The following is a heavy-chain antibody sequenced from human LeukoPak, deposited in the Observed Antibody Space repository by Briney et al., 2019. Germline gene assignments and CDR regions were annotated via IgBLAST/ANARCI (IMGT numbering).Heavy chain of an antibody. Sequence: SETLSLTCAVYGGSFSGYYWSWIRQPPGKGLEWIGEINHSGSTNYNPSLRSRVTISVDTSKNQFSLKLSSVTAADTAVYYCVNYYDSSDYQQPNHFDYWGQGTLVTVSS. V-gene: IGHV4-34*01. CDR3: VNYYDSSDYQQPNHFDY. D-gene: IGHD3-22*01. CDR2: INHSGST. J-gene: IGHJ4*02. CDR1: GGSFSGYY.